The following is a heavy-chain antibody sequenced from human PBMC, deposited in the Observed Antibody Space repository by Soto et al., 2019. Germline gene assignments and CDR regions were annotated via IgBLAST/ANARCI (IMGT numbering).Heavy chain of an antibody. CDR1: GGSISSGGYY. CDR2: IYYSGST. CDR3: ARESGGDYYFDY. Sequence: QVQLQESGPGLVKPSQTLSLTCTVSGGSISSGGYYWSWIRQHPGQGLEWIGYIYYSGSTYYNPSLKSRGTISVDTSKNQFSLKLSSVTAADTAVYYFARESGGDYYFDYWGQGTLVTVSS. J-gene: IGHJ4*02. D-gene: IGHD2-21*02. V-gene: IGHV4-31*03.